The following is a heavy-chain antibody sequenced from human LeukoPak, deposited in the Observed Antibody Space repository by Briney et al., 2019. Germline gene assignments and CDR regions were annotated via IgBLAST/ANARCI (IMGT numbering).Heavy chain of an antibody. V-gene: IGHV3-23*01. J-gene: IGHJ4*02. CDR1: GFTFSSYA. CDR3: AKDPEYYYDSSGYL. CDR2: ISGSGGST. D-gene: IGHD3-22*01. Sequence: HPGGSLRLSCAASGFTFSSYAMSWVRQAPGKGLEWVSAISGSGGSTYYADSVKGRFTISRDNSKTTLYLQIISLRDEDTTVYYCAKDPEYYYDSSGYLWGQGTLVTVSS.